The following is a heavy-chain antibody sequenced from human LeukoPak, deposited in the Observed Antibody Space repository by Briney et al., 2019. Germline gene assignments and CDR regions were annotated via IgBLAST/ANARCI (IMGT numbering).Heavy chain of an antibody. CDR2: IYYSGST. Sequence: SETLSLTCTVSGGSISSSSYYWGWIRQPPGKGLEWIGSIYYSGSTYYNPSLKSRVTISVDTSKNQFSLKLSSVTAADTAVYYCAKDLEKSIYYYDSSDQMWVFDYWGQGTLVTVSS. D-gene: IGHD3-22*01. CDR1: GGSISSSSYY. J-gene: IGHJ4*02. V-gene: IGHV4-39*02. CDR3: AKDLEKSIYYYDSSDQMWVFDY.